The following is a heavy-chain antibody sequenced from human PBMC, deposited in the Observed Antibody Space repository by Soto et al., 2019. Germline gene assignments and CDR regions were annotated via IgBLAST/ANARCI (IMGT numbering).Heavy chain of an antibody. Sequence: EVQLLESGGGLVQPGGSLRLSCAASGFTFSNYAMSWVRQAPGKGLEWAASISNSADSTYYGDSVKGRFTISRDNSKNTLYHQMTVLRADYTAVYYCSKDRRYGGNYNWYFDLWGRGTLVTVSS. CDR1: GFTFSNYA. CDR3: SKDRRYGGNYNWYFDL. D-gene: IGHD2-21*02. CDR2: ISNSADST. J-gene: IGHJ2*01. V-gene: IGHV3-23*01.